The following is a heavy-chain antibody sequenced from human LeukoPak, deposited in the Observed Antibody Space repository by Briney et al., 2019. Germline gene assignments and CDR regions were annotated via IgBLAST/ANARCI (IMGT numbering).Heavy chain of an antibody. CDR1: GFSFSTYA. J-gene: IGHJ4*02. CDR2: ISSNGGNT. CDR3: ARRDTSGYFSDY. V-gene: IGHV3-64*01. D-gene: IGHD6-19*01. Sequence: GGSLRLSCAASGFSFSTYAMSWVRQAPGKGLEYVAAISSNGGNTYYPNSMKGRFTTSRDNSKNTLYLQMGSLRVEDMAVYYCARRDTSGYFSDYWGQGTLVTVSS.